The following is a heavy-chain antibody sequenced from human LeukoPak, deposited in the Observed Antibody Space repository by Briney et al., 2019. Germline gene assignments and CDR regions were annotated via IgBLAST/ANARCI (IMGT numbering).Heavy chain of an antibody. CDR3: ARDPHAIFHSGYFDS. Sequence: GGSLRLSCAASGFPFSSCEMNWVGQAPGKGLEWISYIGSSGSPIYYADSVKGRFTISRDNAENSLYLQMNSLRAEDTAIYYCARDPHAIFHSGYFDSWGQGTPVTVSS. J-gene: IGHJ4*02. D-gene: IGHD3-10*01. V-gene: IGHV3-48*03. CDR1: GFPFSSCE. CDR2: IGSSGSPI.